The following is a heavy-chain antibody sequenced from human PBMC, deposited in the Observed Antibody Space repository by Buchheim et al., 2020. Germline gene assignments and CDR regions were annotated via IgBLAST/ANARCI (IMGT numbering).Heavy chain of an antibody. CDR3: ARDFSGWSRDY. Sequence: EVQLVESGGDLVKPGGSLRLSCEASGFSFSPYGMTWVRETPGKGLEWVATIGTGYHQFYPHSLKDRFTISRYKAKNSVYLQMNSLRDEDTGVYFCARDFSGWSRDYWGQGTL. CDR1: GFSFSPYG. J-gene: IGHJ4*02. D-gene: IGHD6-19*01. V-gene: IGHV3-21*01. CDR2: IGTGYHQ.